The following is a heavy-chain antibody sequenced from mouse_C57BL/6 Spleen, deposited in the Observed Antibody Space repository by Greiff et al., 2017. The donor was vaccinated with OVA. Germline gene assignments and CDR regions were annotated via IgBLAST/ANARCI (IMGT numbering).Heavy chain of an antibody. CDR3: ARSPRYSY. D-gene: IGHD1-1*01. CDR1: GYTFTSYW. V-gene: IGHV1-55*01. Sequence: VQLQQPGAELVKPGASVKMSCKASGYTFTSYWITWVKQRPGQGLEWIGDIYPGSGSTNYNAKFKSKATLTADTSSSTAYMQLSSLNSEASAVYYCARSPRYSYWGQVTTLTVSS. CDR2: IYPGSGST. J-gene: IGHJ2*01.